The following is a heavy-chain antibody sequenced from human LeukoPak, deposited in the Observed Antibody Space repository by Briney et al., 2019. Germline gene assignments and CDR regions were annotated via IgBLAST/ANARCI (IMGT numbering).Heavy chain of an antibody. J-gene: IGHJ4*02. D-gene: IGHD3-10*01. CDR2: IWFDGSNK. CDR3: VKGGGEQKIHEQFDS. V-gene: IGHV3-33*06. Sequence: GRSLRLSCAAPGFTFSSYGLHWVRQAPGKGLEWVAVIWFDGSNKYYADSVKGRFTISRDISKNTLYLHMSSLRTEDTAMYYCVKGGGEQKIHEQFDSWGQGTLVTVSS. CDR1: GFTFSSYG.